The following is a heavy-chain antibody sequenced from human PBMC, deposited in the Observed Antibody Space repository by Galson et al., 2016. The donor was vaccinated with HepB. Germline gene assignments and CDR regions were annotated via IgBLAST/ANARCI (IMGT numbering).Heavy chain of an antibody. D-gene: IGHD1-1*01. J-gene: IGHJ4*02. CDR1: AHSFTSYW. CDR2: IWPSDSDT. Sequence: QSGAEVKRPGESLQISCKGSAHSFTSYWIGWVRQMPGKGLEYMGIIWPSDSDTSDSPSFPGRASISVDKSITTAYLHWNNQQASDTGIYFCARRVLDGGSWDFWGQGTLVTVSS. V-gene: IGHV5-51*01. CDR3: ARRVLDGGSWDF.